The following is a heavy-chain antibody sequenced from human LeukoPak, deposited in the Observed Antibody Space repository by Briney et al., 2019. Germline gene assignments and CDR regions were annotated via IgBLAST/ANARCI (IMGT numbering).Heavy chain of an antibody. CDR1: GSTFGSYW. D-gene: IGHD5-18*01. V-gene: IGHV3-7*01. J-gene: IGHJ4*02. CDR3: ARDLSGVTGYTYGRGIDY. CDR2: IKNDGGAQ. Sequence: GGSLRLSCAASGSTFGSYWMSWVRQAPGKGLEWVASIKNDGGAQYSVDSVKGGFTISRDNAKTSLYLQMNSLRAEDTAVYYCARDLSGVTGYTYGRGIDYWGQGTLVTVYS.